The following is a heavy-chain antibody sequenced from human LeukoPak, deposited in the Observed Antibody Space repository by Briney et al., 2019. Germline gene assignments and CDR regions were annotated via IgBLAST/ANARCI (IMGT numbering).Heavy chain of an antibody. CDR1: GGSISSYY. D-gene: IGHD6-6*01. V-gene: IGHV4-59*01. CDR3: ARDPTIAARPMNAFDI. J-gene: IGHJ3*02. CDR2: IYYSGST. Sequence: PSETLSLTCTVSGGSISSYYWSWIRQPPGKGLEWIGYIYYSGSTNYNPSLKSRVTISVDTSKNQFSLKLSSVTAADTAVYYCARDPTIAARPMNAFDIWGQGTMVTVSS.